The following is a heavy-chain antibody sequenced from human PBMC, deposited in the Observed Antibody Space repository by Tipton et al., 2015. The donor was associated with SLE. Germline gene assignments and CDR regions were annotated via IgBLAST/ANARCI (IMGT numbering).Heavy chain of an antibody. Sequence: QLVQSGSELKQPGASVTVSCKASGYTFTNYAINWVRQAPGQGLEWIGWINTHTGNPTYAQGFTGRFVFSLDTSVSTAFLEISGLKAEDTAVYSCARGFSNTWGTFVYWAQGTQVTVST. CDR2: INTHTGNP. J-gene: IGHJ4*02. CDR3: ARGFSNTWGTFVY. V-gene: IGHV7-4-1*02. CDR1: GYTFTNYA. D-gene: IGHD3-16*01.